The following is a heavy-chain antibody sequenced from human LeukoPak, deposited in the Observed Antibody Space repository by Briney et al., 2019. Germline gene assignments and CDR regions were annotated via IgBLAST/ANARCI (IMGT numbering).Heavy chain of an antibody. Sequence: ASVKASCKVSGYTLTELSMHWVRQAPGKGLEWMGGFDPEDGETIYAQKFQGRVTMTEDTSTDTAYMELSSLRSEDTAVYYCATDWPVIAVAGTDYWGQGTLVTVSS. V-gene: IGHV1-24*01. CDR2: FDPEDGET. CDR1: GYTLTELS. CDR3: ATDWPVIAVAGTDY. D-gene: IGHD6-19*01. J-gene: IGHJ4*02.